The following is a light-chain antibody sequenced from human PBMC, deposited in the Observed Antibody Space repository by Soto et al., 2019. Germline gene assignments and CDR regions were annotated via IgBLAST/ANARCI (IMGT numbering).Light chain of an antibody. CDR2: DDS. CDR1: NIGGRN. J-gene: IGLJ2*01. V-gene: IGLV3-21*02. CDR3: QSSDSSGTYVV. Sequence: SYELTQPPSVSVAPGQTARIACGGNNIGGRNVHWYQQKPGQAPVLVVYDDSDRPSGIPERFSGSSSGTTVTLTISGVQAEDEADYYCQSSDSSGTYVVFGGGTKLTVL.